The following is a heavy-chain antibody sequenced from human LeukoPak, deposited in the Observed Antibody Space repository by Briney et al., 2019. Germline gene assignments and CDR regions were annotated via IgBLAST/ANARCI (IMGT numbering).Heavy chain of an antibody. CDR3: AREFSGTSIAARVFDS. CDR2: IHTSGST. V-gene: IGHV4-4*07. J-gene: IGHJ4*02. D-gene: IGHD6-6*01. Sequence: PSETLSLTCTVSGGSITSYYWTYIRQPAGKGLEWIGRIHTSGSTNYNPSLKSRVTMSIDTSKNHFSLNLSFVTAADTAMYYCAREFSGTSIAARVFDSWGQGTLVTVSS. CDR1: GGSITSYY.